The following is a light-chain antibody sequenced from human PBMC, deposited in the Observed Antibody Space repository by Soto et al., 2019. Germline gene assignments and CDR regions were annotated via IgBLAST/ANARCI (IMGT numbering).Light chain of an antibody. Sequence: QSALTQPASVSGPPGQSITISCTGTSSDVGANNYVSWYQHHPGKAPRLVIYDVTNRPSGISDRFSGSKSGNTASLTISGLLAEDEADYYCTSHTSTSTYVFGTGTKLTVL. J-gene: IGLJ1*01. V-gene: IGLV2-14*01. CDR1: SSDVGANNY. CDR3: TSHTSTSTYV. CDR2: DVT.